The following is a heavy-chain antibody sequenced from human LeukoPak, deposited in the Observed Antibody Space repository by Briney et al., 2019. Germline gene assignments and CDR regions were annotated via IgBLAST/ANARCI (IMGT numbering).Heavy chain of an antibody. Sequence: SETLSFNCTVSGDSISRYYWSWIRQSPGKGLEWIGYIFYSGISNYNPSLKSRVTVLVDTSKNQVSLKLRSVTAADTAVYDCAGLFSGNDPFDYGARETLVTVSS. J-gene: IGHJ4*02. CDR3: AGLFSGNDPFDY. D-gene: IGHD5-12*01. CDR2: IFYSGIS. V-gene: IGHV4-59*03. CDR1: GDSISRYY.